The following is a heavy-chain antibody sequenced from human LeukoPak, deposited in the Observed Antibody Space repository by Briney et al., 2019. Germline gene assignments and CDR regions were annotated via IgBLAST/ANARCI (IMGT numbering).Heavy chain of an antibody. CDR1: GFIASSNY. CDR2: IYSGGRT. J-gene: IGHJ3*02. D-gene: IGHD3-22*01. CDR3: ARAPDGYEAFDI. Sequence: PGGSLRLSCAVSGFIASSNYMTWVRQAPGKGVERVSVIYSGGRTYYADSVKGRFTTSRDNSKNTLYLQMNSLRAEDTAVYYCARAPDGYEAFDIWGQGTMVTVSS. V-gene: IGHV3-66*01.